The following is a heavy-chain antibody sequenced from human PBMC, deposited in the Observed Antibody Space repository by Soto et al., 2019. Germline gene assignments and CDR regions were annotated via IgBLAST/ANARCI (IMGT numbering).Heavy chain of an antibody. CDR1: GGTFSRHA. D-gene: IGHD3-22*01. CDR2: IIPMFGTA. Sequence: QVQLVQSGAEVRKPGSSVKVSCKASGGTFSRHAISWVRQAPGQGLEWMGGIIPMFGTANHAQKFQGRVTIIADESTSTAYMELSSLRCEDTAIYYCARGWGYDSSDYYYAYWGQGTVVIVSS. J-gene: IGHJ4*02. V-gene: IGHV1-69*01. CDR3: ARGWGYDSSDYYYAY.